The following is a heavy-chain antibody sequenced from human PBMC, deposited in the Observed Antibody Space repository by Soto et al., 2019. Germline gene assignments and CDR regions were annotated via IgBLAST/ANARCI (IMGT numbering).Heavy chain of an antibody. V-gene: IGHV4-59*08. CDR3: ARNLTVTTLCYYMDV. J-gene: IGHJ6*03. D-gene: IGHD4-4*01. CDR2: IYYSGST. CDR1: GGSISSYY. Sequence: SETLSLTCTVSGGSISSYYWSWIRQPPGKGLEWIGYIYYSGSTNYNPSLKSRVTISVDTSKNQFSLKLSSVTAADTAVYYCARNLTVTTLCYYMDVWGKGTTVTVSS.